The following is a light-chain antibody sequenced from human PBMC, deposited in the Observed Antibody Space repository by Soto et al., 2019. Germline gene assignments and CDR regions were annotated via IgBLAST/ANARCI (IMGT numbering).Light chain of an antibody. Sequence: EIVLTQSPGTLSLSPGERATLSCRASQSITSDFLAWYQQKPGQAPRLLIYGASTRAAGVPDRFSGSGSGTDFTLTITRREPEDFAVDYCQQYRRSPLMCTFGQGTQLGVK. CDR1: QSITSDF. CDR3: QQYRRSPLMCT. J-gene: IGKJ2*02. CDR2: GAS. V-gene: IGKV3-20*01.